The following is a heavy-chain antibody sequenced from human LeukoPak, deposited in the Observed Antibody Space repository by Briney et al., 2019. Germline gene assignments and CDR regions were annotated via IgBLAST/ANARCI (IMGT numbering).Heavy chain of an antibody. CDR3: ASELGGSGSYYNRPSYYYMDV. Sequence: GAPVKVSCKASGYTFTGYYMHWVRQAPGQGLEWMGRINPNSGGTNYAQKFQGRVTMTGDTSISTAYMELSRLRSDDTAVYYCASELGGSGSYYNRPSYYYMDVWGKGTTVTVSS. V-gene: IGHV1-2*06. CDR2: INPNSGGT. J-gene: IGHJ6*03. D-gene: IGHD3-10*01. CDR1: GYTFTGYY.